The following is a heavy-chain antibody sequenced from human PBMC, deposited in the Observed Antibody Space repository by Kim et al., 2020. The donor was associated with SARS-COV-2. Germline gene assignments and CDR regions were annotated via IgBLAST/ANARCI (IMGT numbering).Heavy chain of an antibody. CDR2: ISGSGGST. Sequence: GGSLRLSCAASGFTFSSYAMSWVRQAPGKGLEWVSAISGSGGSTYYADSVKGRFTISRDNSKNTLYLQMNSLRAEDTAVYYCAKDHLVSSGWLNWFDPWGQGTLVTVSS. J-gene: IGHJ5*02. D-gene: IGHD6-19*01. CDR1: GFTFSSYA. V-gene: IGHV3-23*01. CDR3: AKDHLVSSGWLNWFDP.